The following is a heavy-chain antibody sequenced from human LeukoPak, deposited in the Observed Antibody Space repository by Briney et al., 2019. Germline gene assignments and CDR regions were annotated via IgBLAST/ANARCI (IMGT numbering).Heavy chain of an antibody. Sequence: GGSLRLSCAASGFTFSSYAMSWVRQAPGKGLERVSAISGSGGSTYYADSVKGRFTISRDNSKNTLYLQMNSLRAEDTAVYYCAKDISYDSSGYGFDYWGQGTLVTVSS. J-gene: IGHJ4*02. CDR1: GFTFSSYA. V-gene: IGHV3-23*01. CDR2: ISGSGGST. D-gene: IGHD3-22*01. CDR3: AKDISYDSSGYGFDY.